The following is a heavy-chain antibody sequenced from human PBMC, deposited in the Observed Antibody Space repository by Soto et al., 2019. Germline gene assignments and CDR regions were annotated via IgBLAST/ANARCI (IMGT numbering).Heavy chain of an antibody. CDR3: ASPGWLQTRPY. CDR2: IYSGGST. J-gene: IGHJ4*02. D-gene: IGHD5-12*01. V-gene: IGHV3-53*01. CDR1: GFTVSSNY. Sequence: PGGSLRLSCAASGFTVSSNYMSWVRQAPGKGLEWVSVIYSGGSTYYADSVKGRFTISRDNSKNTLYLQMNSLRAEDTAVYYCASPGWLQTRPYWGQGTLVTVSS.